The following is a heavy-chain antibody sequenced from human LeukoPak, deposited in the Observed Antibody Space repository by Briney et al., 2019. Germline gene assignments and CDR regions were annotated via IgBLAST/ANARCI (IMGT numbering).Heavy chain of an antibody. CDR1: GFTFSSYA. D-gene: IGHD7-27*01. J-gene: IGHJ4*02. V-gene: IGHV3-64D*09. CDR3: ARSGLGFDY. Sequence: GGSLRLSCSASGFTFSSYAMHWVRQAPGEGLEYVSAVSSSGGSTFYADSVKGRFTVSRDNSKNTLYLQMSSLRAEDTAVYFCARSGLGFDYWGQGTLVSVSS. CDR2: VSSSGGST.